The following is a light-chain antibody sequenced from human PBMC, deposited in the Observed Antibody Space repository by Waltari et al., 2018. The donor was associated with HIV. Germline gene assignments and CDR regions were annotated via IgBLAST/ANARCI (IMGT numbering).Light chain of an antibody. CDR3: QQYSTHYG. J-gene: IGKJ2*01. CDR1: QNIDNW. CDR2: RAS. V-gene: IGKV1-5*03. Sequence: DVQMTQSPSNLSASVGDTVVITCRASQNIDNWLAWYLQKPGRAPKLLLSRASILESGVSSRFSGSGSGTEFTLTIRSLQPDDIGTYYCQQYSTHYGFGQGTRME.